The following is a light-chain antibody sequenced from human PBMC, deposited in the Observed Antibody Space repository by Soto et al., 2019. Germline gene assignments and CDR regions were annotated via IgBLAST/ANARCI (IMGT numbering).Light chain of an antibody. CDR3: QQYGNVPLT. Sequence: TKAPETMSVAPGGRPTLSNRASQNIGNKVGWYQQKPGQAPRLLIYRVSSRATGIPDRFSGSGSGTDFTLTISRLEPEDFAVYYCQQYGNVPLTFGGGTKVDIK. V-gene: IGKV3-20*01. CDR1: QNIGNK. CDR2: RVS. J-gene: IGKJ4*01.